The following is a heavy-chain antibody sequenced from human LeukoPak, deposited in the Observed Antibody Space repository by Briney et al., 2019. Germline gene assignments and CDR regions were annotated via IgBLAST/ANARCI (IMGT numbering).Heavy chain of an antibody. D-gene: IGHD3-22*01. CDR1: GYSFTSHW. Sequence: GESLKISCKGSGYSFTSHWIGWVRQMPGKGLELMGIIYPGDSDTRYSPSFQGQVTVSADKSISTAFLQWSSLKASDTAMYYCTRALIPNDSSGVRGWFWGQGTLVTVSS. CDR2: IYPGDSDT. V-gene: IGHV5-51*01. CDR3: TRALIPNDSSGVRGWF. J-gene: IGHJ4*02.